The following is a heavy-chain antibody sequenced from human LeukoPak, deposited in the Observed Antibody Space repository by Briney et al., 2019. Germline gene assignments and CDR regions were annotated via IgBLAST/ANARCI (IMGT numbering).Heavy chain of an antibody. Sequence: ASVKVSCKASGYTFTGYYMHWVRQAPGQGLEWMGWINPNSGGTNYAQKFQGRVTMTRDTSISTAYMELSRLRSDDTAAYYCARGHYDFWSGYSCYFDYWGQGTLVTVSS. V-gene: IGHV1-2*02. D-gene: IGHD3-3*01. CDR1: GYTFTGYY. J-gene: IGHJ4*02. CDR3: ARGHYDFWSGYSCYFDY. CDR2: INPNSGGT.